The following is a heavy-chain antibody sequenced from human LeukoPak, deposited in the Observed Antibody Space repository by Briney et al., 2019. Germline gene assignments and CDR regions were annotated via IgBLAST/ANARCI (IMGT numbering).Heavy chain of an antibody. V-gene: IGHV4-39*01. CDR1: GGSISTSSYY. Sequence: PSETLSLTCTVSGGSISTSSYYWGWIRQPPGKGLEWIVSIYYSGTTYYNPSHQSRVTISVDTSKNQFSLKLTSVTAADTAVYYCARQGRILGATIDYWGQGTLVTVSS. CDR3: ARQGRILGATIDY. CDR2: IYYSGTT. D-gene: IGHD1-26*01. J-gene: IGHJ4*02.